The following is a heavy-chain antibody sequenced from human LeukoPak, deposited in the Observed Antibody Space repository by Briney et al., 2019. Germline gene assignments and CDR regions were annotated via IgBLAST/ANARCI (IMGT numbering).Heavy chain of an antibody. CDR2: IFYSGST. CDR1: GGSISSGDYY. Sequence: SQTLSLTCTVSGGSISSGDYYWSWIRQPPGKGLEWIGYIFYSGSTYYNPSLESRVTISVDTSKNQFSLKLSSVTAADTAVYFCARDRYASGSCASYYYYGMDVWGQGTTVTVSS. CDR3: ARDRYASGSCASYYYYGMDV. D-gene: IGHD3-10*01. V-gene: IGHV4-30-4*01. J-gene: IGHJ6*02.